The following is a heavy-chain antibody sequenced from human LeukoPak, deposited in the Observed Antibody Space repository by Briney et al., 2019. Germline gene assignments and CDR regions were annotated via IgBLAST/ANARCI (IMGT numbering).Heavy chain of an antibody. D-gene: IGHD3-9*01. Sequence: GASVKVSCKASGYTFTGYYMHWVRQAPGQGLEWMGWINPNSGGTNYAQKFQGRVTMTRDTSISTAYMELSRLRSDDTAVYYCARGIQYYDILGNWFDPWGQGTLVTVSS. J-gene: IGHJ5*02. CDR3: ARGIQYYDILGNWFDP. CDR1: GYTFTGYY. CDR2: INPNSGGT. V-gene: IGHV1-2*02.